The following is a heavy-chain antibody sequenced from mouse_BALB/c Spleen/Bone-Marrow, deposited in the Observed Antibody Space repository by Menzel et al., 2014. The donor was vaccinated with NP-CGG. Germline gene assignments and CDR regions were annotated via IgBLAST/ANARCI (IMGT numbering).Heavy chain of an antibody. Sequence: QVQLQQSGAELVRPGSSVKISCKASGYAFSSYWMNWVKQRPGQGLEWIGQIYPGDGDTNYNGKFKGKATLTADNSSSTAYMQLSSLTSEDSAVYFCARRGYYYGSSYVDYWGQGTTLTVSS. V-gene: IGHV1-80*01. CDR1: GYAFSSYW. CDR3: ARRGYYYGSSYVDY. CDR2: IYPGDGDT. J-gene: IGHJ2*01. D-gene: IGHD1-1*01.